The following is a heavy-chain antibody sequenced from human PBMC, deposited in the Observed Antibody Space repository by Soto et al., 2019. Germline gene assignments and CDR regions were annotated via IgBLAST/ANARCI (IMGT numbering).Heavy chain of an antibody. CDR2: VSTSGRST. V-gene: IGHV3-64D*06. Sequence: VGSLRLSCSASGFTFSESTIYWVRQVPGKGLEAISAVSTSGRSTYYADSVKDRFRISRDNSKNTIYLQMGSLRPEDTARYYCVKQAHGLDGVAFDYWGRGTQVTVSS. CDR1: GFTFSEST. J-gene: IGHJ4*01. CDR3: VKQAHGLDGVAFDY. D-gene: IGHD2-15*01.